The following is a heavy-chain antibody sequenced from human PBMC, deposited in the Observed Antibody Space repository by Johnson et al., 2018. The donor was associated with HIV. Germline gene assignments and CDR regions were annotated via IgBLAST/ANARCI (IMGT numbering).Heavy chain of an antibody. CDR1: GFTFSSYA. CDR3: ARERIAAAGLDAFDI. V-gene: IGHV3-66*01. Sequence: EQLVESGGGLVQPGGSLRLSCAASGFTFSSYAMSWVRQAPGKGLEWVSVFYSDSNTYSSDSVKGRFTISRDNSKNTLYLQMNSLRAEDTAVYYCARERIAAAGLDAFDIWGQGTMVTVSS. J-gene: IGHJ3*02. D-gene: IGHD6-13*01. CDR2: FYSDSNT.